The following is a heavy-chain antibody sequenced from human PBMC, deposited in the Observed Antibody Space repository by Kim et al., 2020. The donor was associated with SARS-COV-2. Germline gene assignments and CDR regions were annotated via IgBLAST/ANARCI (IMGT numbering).Heavy chain of an antibody. Sequence: ASVKVSCKASGYTFTSYGISWVRQAPGQGLEWMGWISAYNGNTNYAQKLQGRVTMTTDTSTSTAYMELRSLRSDDTAVYYCARDGPDIVGANCFDYWGQGTLVTVSS. V-gene: IGHV1-18*04. D-gene: IGHD1-26*01. J-gene: IGHJ4*02. CDR3: ARDGPDIVGANCFDY. CDR2: ISAYNGNT. CDR1: GYTFTSYG.